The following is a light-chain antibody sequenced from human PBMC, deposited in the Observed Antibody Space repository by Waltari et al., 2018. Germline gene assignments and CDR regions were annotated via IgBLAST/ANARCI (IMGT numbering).Light chain of an antibody. CDR3: TLKRGSNTVV. CDR1: SSDIDFYTY. J-gene: IGLJ2*01. Sequence: QSALTQPASVSGSPGQSITISCTGASSDIDFYTYVCWYQQHPGKAPKLIIYDVTNRPSGVSTRFSGSKSGTTASLTIAGLRAEDEAEYYCTLKRGSNTVVFGGGTKLTVL. V-gene: IGLV2-14*01. CDR2: DVT.